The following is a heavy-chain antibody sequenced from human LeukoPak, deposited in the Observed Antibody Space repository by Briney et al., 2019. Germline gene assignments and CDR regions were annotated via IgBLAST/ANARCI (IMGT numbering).Heavy chain of an antibody. CDR3: AKDFPKRTTTNDAFDI. CDR1: GFTFSSYG. Sequence: GGSLRLSCAASGFTFSSYGMHWVRQAPGKGLEWVAFIRYDGSNKYYADSVEGRFTISRDNSKNTLYLQMNSLRAEDTAVYYCAKDFPKRTTTNDAFDIWGQGTMVTVSS. J-gene: IGHJ3*02. V-gene: IGHV3-30*02. CDR2: IRYDGSNK. D-gene: IGHD1-7*01.